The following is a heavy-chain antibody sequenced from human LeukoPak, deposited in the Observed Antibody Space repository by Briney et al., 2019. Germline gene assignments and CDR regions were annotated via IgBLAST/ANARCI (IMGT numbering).Heavy chain of an antibody. D-gene: IGHD4-17*01. Sequence: GGSLRLSCAASGFTFSSYAMHWVRQAPGKGLEWVAVISYDGSNKYYADSVKGRFTISRDNSKNTLYLQMNSLRAEDTAVYYCAKDIPPSTVTTFYYGMDVWGQGTTVTVSS. V-gene: IGHV3-30-3*01. CDR2: ISYDGSNK. J-gene: IGHJ6*02. CDR3: AKDIPPSTVTTFYYGMDV. CDR1: GFTFSSYA.